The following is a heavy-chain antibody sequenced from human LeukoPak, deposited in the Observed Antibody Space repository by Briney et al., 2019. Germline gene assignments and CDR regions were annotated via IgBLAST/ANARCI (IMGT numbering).Heavy chain of an antibody. V-gene: IGHV3-23*01. CDR2: ISGSGGST. Sequence: AGGSLRLSCAASGFTFSSYAMSWVRQAPGKGLEWVSAISGSGGSTYYADSVKGRFTISRDNSKNTLYLQMNSLRAEDTAVYYCAKVSWLRFGYFDYWGQGTLVTVSS. D-gene: IGHD5-12*01. CDR1: GFTFSSYA. CDR3: AKVSWLRFGYFDY. J-gene: IGHJ4*02.